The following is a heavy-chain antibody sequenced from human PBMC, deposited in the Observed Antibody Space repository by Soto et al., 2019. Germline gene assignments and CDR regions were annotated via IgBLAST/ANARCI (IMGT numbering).Heavy chain of an antibody. Sequence: EVQLVESGGGLVQPGGYLRLSCEASGFTLSQYAVNWVRQATGKGLEWVSYISSDSSYIYYGGSVKGRFTISRDNARNSVYLQMNSLRDEDTAVYYCARIKLVDFFFINADVDDMDVWGQGTTVTVSS. CDR3: ARIKLVDFFFINADVDDMDV. CDR1: GFTLSQYA. D-gene: IGHD3-16*01. V-gene: IGHV3-48*02. CDR2: ISSDSSYI. J-gene: IGHJ6*02.